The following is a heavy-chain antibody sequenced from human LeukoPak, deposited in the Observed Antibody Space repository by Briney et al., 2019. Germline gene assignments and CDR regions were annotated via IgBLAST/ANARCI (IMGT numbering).Heavy chain of an antibody. D-gene: IGHD3-16*01. V-gene: IGHV4-39*07. CDR2: IYYSGST. CDR1: GGSISSSSYY. J-gene: IGHJ5*02. Sequence: SETLSLTCTVSGGSISSSSYYWGWIRQPPGKGLEWIGSIYYSGSTYYNPSLKSRVTISVDTSKNQFSLKLSSVTAADTAVYYCARQITTAFRAENWFDPWGQGTLVTVSS. CDR3: ARQITTAFRAENWFDP.